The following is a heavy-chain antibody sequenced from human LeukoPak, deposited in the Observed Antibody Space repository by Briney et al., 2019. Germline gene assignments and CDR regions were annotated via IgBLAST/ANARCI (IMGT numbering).Heavy chain of an antibody. CDR2: IHTSGTT. CDR3: AGRSRVALDL. V-gene: IGHV4-4*07. Sequence: SETLSLTCTVSGGSMTSYYWSFIRQPAGKGLEWIGRIHTSGTTYYNPSLKSRVTISVDTSKNQFSLKLSSVTAADTAIYYCAGRSRVALDLWGRGTTITVSS. D-gene: IGHD5-12*01. J-gene: IGHJ6*02. CDR1: GGSMTSYY.